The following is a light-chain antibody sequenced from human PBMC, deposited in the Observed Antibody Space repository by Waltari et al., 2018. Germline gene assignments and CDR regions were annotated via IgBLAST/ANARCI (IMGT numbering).Light chain of an antibody. CDR2: WAS. Sequence: DIVMTQSPDSLAVSLGERATINCKSSQSVLYSSNNKNDLAWYQQKPGQPPKLLIYWASTRESGVPDRFSGSGSGTDFTLTINSLQAEDVAVYYCQQYYSTPVTFGQGTKLEIK. CDR1: QSVLYSSNNKND. V-gene: IGKV4-1*01. CDR3: QQYYSTPVT. J-gene: IGKJ2*01.